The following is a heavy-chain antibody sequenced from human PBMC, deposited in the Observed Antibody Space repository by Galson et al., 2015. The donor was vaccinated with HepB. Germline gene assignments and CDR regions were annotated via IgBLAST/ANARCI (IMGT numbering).Heavy chain of an antibody. D-gene: IGHD1-1*01. V-gene: IGHV1-18*01. CDR1: GYSFSNYG. Sequence: SVKVSCKASGYSFSNYGLSWIRQAPGRGLEWLGWFSGNDGSTNYAPSFQGRASMTADASTGTAYLELRNLRSDDTAVYYCARDSRLELRLNNYFSYGMDVWGQGSAVIVSS. J-gene: IGHJ6*02. CDR2: FSGNDGST. CDR3: ARDSRLELRLNNYFSYGMDV.